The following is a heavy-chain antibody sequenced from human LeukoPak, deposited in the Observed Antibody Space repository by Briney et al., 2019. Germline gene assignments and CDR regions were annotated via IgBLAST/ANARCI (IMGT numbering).Heavy chain of an antibody. V-gene: IGHV3-7*03. CDR2: IKQDGSEK. Sequence: GGSLRLSCAASGFTFSAHWMTWVRQAPGKGLEWVANIKQDGSEKYYLDSVKGRFTISRDNAKNSLFLQMNSLRAEDTAMYYCATDSRSCRYWGQGTLVTVSS. CDR3: ATDSRSCRY. CDR1: GFTFSAHW. J-gene: IGHJ4*02.